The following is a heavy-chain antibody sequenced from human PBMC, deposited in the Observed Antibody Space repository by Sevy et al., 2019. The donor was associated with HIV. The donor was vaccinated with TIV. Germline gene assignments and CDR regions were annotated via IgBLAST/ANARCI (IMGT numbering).Heavy chain of an antibody. D-gene: IGHD5-12*01. CDR1: GGSISAYY. CDR2: IYYTGST. Sequence: SETLSLTCTVSGGSISAYYWSWIRQPPGKGLEYLGYIYYTGSTNYNPSLKSRVTISVDTSKNQFSLKLGSVTAADTAVYYCVRAPPVRSGDDSLNWFDPWGQGTLVTVSS. CDR3: VRAPPVRSGDDSLNWFDP. J-gene: IGHJ5*02. V-gene: IGHV4-59*01.